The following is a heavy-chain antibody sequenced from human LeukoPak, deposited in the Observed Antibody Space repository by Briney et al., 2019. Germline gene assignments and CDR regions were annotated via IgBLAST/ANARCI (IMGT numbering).Heavy chain of an antibody. Sequence: ASVKVSCKASGYTFTSYGISWVRQAPGQGLEWMGWISAYNGNTNYAQKLQGRVTMTTDTSTSTAYVELRSLRSDDTAVYYCARDFWSGYSHCYGMDVWGQGTTVTVSS. CDR3: ARDFWSGYSHCYGMDV. D-gene: IGHD3-3*01. V-gene: IGHV1-18*01. J-gene: IGHJ6*02. CDR1: GYTFTSYG. CDR2: ISAYNGNT.